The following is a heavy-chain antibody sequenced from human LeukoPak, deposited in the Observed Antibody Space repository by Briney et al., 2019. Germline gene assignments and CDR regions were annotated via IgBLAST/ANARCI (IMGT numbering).Heavy chain of an antibody. CDR1: GVSISSSNSY. CDR2: IYYSGNT. Sequence: SETLSLTCTVSGVSISSSNSYWGWIRQPPGKGLEWIGSIYYSGNTYYNASLKSQVSISIDTSKNQFSLRLTSVTAADTALYYCARQTGSGLFILPGGQGTLVTVSS. J-gene: IGHJ4*02. CDR3: ARQTGSGLFILP. V-gene: IGHV4-39*01. D-gene: IGHD3/OR15-3a*01.